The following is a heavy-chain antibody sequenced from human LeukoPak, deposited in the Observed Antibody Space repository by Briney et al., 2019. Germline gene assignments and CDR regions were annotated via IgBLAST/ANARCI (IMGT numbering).Heavy chain of an antibody. J-gene: IGHJ4*02. CDR2: IKQDGSEK. Sequence: GGSLRLSCAASGFTIDDYGMSWVRQAPGKGLEWVANIKQDGSEKYYVDSVKGRFTISRDNAKNSLYLQMNSLRAEDTAVYYCARDTDYGGNFDYWGQGTLVTVSS. CDR1: GFTIDDYG. V-gene: IGHV3-7*01. CDR3: ARDTDYGGNFDY. D-gene: IGHD4-23*01.